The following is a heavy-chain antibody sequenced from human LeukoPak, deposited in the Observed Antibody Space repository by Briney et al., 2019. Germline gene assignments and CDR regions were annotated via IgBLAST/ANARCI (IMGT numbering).Heavy chain of an antibody. CDR3: ARGYYGQALDI. CDR2: INADGSYT. CDR1: GFTFSGYW. V-gene: IGHV3-74*01. Sequence: GGSLRLSCAASGFTFSGYWMHWVRRAPGKGLVWVSHINADGSYTTYADSVKGRFTISRDNAQNTLYLQMNSLRAEDTAVYYCARGYYGQALDIWGQGTMVTVSS. J-gene: IGHJ3*02. D-gene: IGHD3-10*01.